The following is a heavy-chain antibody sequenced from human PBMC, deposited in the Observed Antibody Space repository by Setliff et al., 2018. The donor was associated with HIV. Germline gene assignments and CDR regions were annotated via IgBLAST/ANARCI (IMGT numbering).Heavy chain of an antibody. CDR2: IYCSGRT. J-gene: IGHJ4*02. Sequence: SETLSLTCTVSGGSISSSDYYWAWIRQPPGKGLEGIGNIYCSGRTYYNPSLKSRVTISVEKSKYQFSLKLTSVPAADTAVYYCARVNPALGCSSNSCTYDFDFWGQGALVTVSS. D-gene: IGHD2-2*01. CDR1: GGSISSSDYY. CDR3: ARVNPALGCSSNSCTYDFDF. V-gene: IGHV4-39*01.